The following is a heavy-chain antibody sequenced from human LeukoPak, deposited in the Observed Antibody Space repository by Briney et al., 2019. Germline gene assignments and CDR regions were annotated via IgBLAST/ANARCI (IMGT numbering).Heavy chain of an antibody. D-gene: IGHD4-17*01. CDR3: AKDLGVTSPNYYFDY. J-gene: IGHJ4*02. V-gene: IGHV3-30*18. Sequence: HPGGSLRLSCAASGFSFRTYGMHWVRQAPGKGLEWVAVISYDGSNKYYADSVKGRFTISRDNSKNTLYLQMNSLRAEDTAVYYCAKDLGVTSPNYYFDYWGQGTLVTVSS. CDR1: GFSFRTYG. CDR2: ISYDGSNK.